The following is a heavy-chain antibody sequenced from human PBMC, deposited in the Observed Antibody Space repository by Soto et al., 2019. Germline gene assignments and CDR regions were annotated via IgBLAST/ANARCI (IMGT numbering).Heavy chain of an antibody. Sequence: SVKVSCKASGGTFSSYAISWVRQAPGQGLEWMGGIIPIFGTANYAQKFQGRVTITADESTSTAYMELSSLRSEDTAVYYCARIGLTYYDSSGYYGMDVWGQGTTVTVSS. J-gene: IGHJ6*02. V-gene: IGHV1-69*13. D-gene: IGHD3-22*01. CDR1: GGTFSSYA. CDR2: IIPIFGTA. CDR3: ARIGLTYYDSSGYYGMDV.